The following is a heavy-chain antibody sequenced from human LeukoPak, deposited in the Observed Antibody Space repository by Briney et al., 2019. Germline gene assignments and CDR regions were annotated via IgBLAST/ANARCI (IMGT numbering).Heavy chain of an antibody. D-gene: IGHD3-10*01. Sequence: AGGSLRLSCDASGFIFSDYYMSWIRQAPGKGLEWISSISNPSSTIYYADSVKGRFTISRDNAKNSLYLQMNSLRAEDTAVYYCARCGDGLPCDFDYWGQGTLVTVSS. CDR3: ARCGDGLPCDFDY. CDR1: GFIFSDYY. J-gene: IGHJ4*02. V-gene: IGHV3-11*04. CDR2: ISNPSSTI.